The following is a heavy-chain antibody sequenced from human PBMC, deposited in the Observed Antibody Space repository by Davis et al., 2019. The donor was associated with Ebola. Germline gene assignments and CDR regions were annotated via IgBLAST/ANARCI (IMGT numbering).Heavy chain of an antibody. V-gene: IGHV2-5*02. CDR2: IYWDDDK. Sequence: SGPTLVKPTQTLTLTCSFSGFSLSTRGVGVGWIRQPPGKALEWLALIYWDDDKRYSPFLKRRLSISKDTSKNQVVLTMINMDPVDTATYYCAHRLGRFGEWNFDYWGLGTLVTVSS. D-gene: IGHD3-10*01. CDR1: GFSLSTRGVG. CDR3: AHRLGRFGEWNFDY. J-gene: IGHJ4*02.